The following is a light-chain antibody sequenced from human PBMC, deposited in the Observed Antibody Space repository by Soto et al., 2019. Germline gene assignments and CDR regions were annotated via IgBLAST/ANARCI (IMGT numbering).Light chain of an antibody. CDR3: HQYVSSPLT. V-gene: IGKV3-20*01. CDR2: GAS. J-gene: IGKJ4*01. CDR1: QSVSSSY. Sequence: EIVLTQSPGTLSLSPGERATLSCRASQSVSSSYLAWYQQKPGQAPRLLIYGASSRATGIPDRFSGSGSGTDFNFTFSILEPEDFEADYWHQYVSSPLTFGGGTKVEIK.